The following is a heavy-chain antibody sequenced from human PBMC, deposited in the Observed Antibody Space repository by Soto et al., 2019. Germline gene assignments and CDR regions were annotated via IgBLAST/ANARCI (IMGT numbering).Heavy chain of an antibody. Sequence: PSETLSLTCAVSGASISSTHWWTWVRQSPGKGLEWVGEIHHSGGTNYNPSLKSRVSISVDKSKNQFSLTLKSVTAADTAVYYCASLVVTAHNWFDPWGQGTLVTVSS. CDR3: ASLVVTAHNWFDP. CDR2: IHHSGGT. CDR1: GASISSTHW. J-gene: IGHJ5*02. V-gene: IGHV4-4*02. D-gene: IGHD2-21*02.